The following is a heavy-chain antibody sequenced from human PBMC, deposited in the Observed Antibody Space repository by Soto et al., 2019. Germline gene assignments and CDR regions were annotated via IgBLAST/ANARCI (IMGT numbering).Heavy chain of an antibody. Sequence: QVQLVESGGGVAQPGRSMRLSCAASGFTFKNYAMHWVRQAPGKGLEWVAVIWFDGGNKYYADSMKGRFTVSRDNSKNQLYLQMNRLRAEDTAVYYCARGDAEYSDHGMSEAEFAYWGQGTLVTVSS. J-gene: IGHJ4*02. D-gene: IGHD5-12*01. CDR3: ARGDAEYSDHGMSEAEFAY. CDR2: IWFDGGNK. CDR1: GFTFKNYA. V-gene: IGHV3-33*01.